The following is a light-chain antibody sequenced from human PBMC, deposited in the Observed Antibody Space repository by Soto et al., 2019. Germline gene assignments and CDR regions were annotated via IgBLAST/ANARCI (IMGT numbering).Light chain of an antibody. CDR3: SSYTTRSTLV. Sequence: QSVLTRPASVSGSPGQSITISCTGTSSDVGAYDFVSWYQHYPGKAPKLVTFDVTHRPPGISDRFSGSKSANTASLTISGLQAEDEAFYYCSSYTTRSTLVFGGGTKVTVL. CDR1: SSDVGAYDF. J-gene: IGLJ2*01. V-gene: IGLV2-14*01. CDR2: DVT.